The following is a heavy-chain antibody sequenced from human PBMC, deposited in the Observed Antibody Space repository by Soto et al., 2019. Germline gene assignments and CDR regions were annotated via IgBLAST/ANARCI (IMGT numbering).Heavy chain of an antibody. CDR3: ARDQGYSTSSTYFYGMDV. D-gene: IGHD6-6*01. CDR1: GGTFSSYA. Sequence: QVQPVQSGAEVKKPGSSVKVSCKASGGTFSSYAINWVRRARGQGLEWMGWISTYSGNTKYAQKLQGRVSMTTDTSTSIAYMELRSLRSDDTAVYYCARDQGYSTSSTYFYGMDVWGQGTTVTVSS. J-gene: IGHJ6*02. V-gene: IGHV1-18*01. CDR2: ISTYSGNT.